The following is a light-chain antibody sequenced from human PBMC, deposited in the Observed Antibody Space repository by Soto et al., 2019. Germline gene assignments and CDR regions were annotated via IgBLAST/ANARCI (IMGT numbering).Light chain of an antibody. Sequence: QSVLTQPRSVSGSPGQSVTISCTGTSSDVGGYDFVSWHQHHPGKAPKVLIFDVSKRPSGVPDRFSGSKSGNTASLTIFGLQADDEADYYCSSSGDTYTVVFGGGTKLTVL. CDR1: SSDVGGYDF. V-gene: IGLV2-11*01. J-gene: IGLJ3*02. CDR3: SSSGDTYTVV. CDR2: DVS.